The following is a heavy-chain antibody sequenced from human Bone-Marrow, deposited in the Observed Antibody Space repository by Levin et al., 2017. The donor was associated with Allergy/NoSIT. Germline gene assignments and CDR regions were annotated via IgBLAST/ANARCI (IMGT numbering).Heavy chain of an antibody. CDR3: ARDTEYSNFWSGYSY. D-gene: IGHD3-3*01. CDR1: GFTFSNYW. CDR2: IKQDGGEK. J-gene: IGHJ4*02. V-gene: IGHV3-7*01. Sequence: GGSLRLSCAASGFTFSNYWMSWVRQAPGKGLEWVANIKQDGGEKYYVDSVKGRFTISRDNAKNSLYLQMSNLRVEDTAVYYCARDTEYSNFWSGYSYWGQGTLVTVSS.